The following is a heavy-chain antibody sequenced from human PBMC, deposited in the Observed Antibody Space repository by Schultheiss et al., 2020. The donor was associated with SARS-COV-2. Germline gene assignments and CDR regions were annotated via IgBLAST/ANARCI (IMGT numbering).Heavy chain of an antibody. CDR2: ISTSGNS. CDR1: GDSVTGGSYY. V-gene: IGHV4-61*02. Sequence: SETLSLTCSVSGDSVTGGSYYWSWIRQPAGKGLEWIGLISTSGNSNYNPSLKSRVTISIDTSKNQFSLNLNSVTAADTAVYYCARDLSSPPYNWFDPWGQGTLVTVSS. J-gene: IGHJ5*02. CDR3: ARDLSSPPYNWFDP.